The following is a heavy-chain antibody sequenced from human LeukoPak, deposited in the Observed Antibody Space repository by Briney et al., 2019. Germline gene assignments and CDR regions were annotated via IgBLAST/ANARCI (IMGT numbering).Heavy chain of an antibody. CDR1: GFTFSNYY. J-gene: IGHJ4*02. CDR2: MSSRGYPI. D-gene: IGHD1-1*01. CDR3: ARVGIALASPFDY. Sequence: GGSLKLSCLASGFTFSNYYMTWVRQAPGKGREWISYMSSRGYPIYYADSVKGRFTISRDNAKNTLYLQTHNLRADDTAVYFCARVGIALASPFDYWGLGTLVAVSS. V-gene: IGHV3-11*01.